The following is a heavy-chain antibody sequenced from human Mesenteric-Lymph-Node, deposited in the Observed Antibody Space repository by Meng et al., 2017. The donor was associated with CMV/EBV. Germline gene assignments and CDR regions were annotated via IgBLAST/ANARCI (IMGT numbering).Heavy chain of an antibody. Sequence: ASVKVSCKVSGYTFTGYYMHWVRQAPGQGLEWMGWIDPNTGGTNYAQKFQGRVTMTRDTSISTAYMDLSRLTSDDTAVYYCARVPTSYWGQGTLVTVSS. CDR1: GYTFTGYY. D-gene: IGHD2-2*01. V-gene: IGHV1-2*02. CDR2: IDPNTGGT. J-gene: IGHJ4*02. CDR3: ARVPTSY.